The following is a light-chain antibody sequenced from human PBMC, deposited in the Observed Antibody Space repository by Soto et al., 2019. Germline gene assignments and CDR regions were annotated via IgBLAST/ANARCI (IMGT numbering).Light chain of an antibody. CDR3: SSYAGSYTLV. CDR1: ISDFVIYNY. CDR2: GVS. J-gene: IGLJ2*01. V-gene: IGLV2-14*01. Sequence: QSALTQPASVSGSPGQSITISCTGTISDFVIYNYVSWYQQHPGKAPKLMLYGVSNRPSGVSNRFSGSKSGNTASLTISGLQAEDEADYYCSSYAGSYTLVFGGGTKLTVL.